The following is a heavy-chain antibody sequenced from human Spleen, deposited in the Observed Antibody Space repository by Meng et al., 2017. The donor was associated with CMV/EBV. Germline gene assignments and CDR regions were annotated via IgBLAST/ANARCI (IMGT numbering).Heavy chain of an antibody. CDR2: VSSDSDFR. CDR1: RFPLKRFT. Sequence: GGSLRLSCVGSRFPLKRFTMNWVRRGPGKGLEWVSSVSSDSDFRTYAESVKGRFAISRDNSKNTLYLQMNSLRAEDTAVYYCAKDPCSSTSLNWFDPWGQGTLVTVSS. V-gene: IGHV3-23*01. CDR3: AKDPCSSTSLNWFDP. D-gene: IGHD2-2*01. J-gene: IGHJ5*02.